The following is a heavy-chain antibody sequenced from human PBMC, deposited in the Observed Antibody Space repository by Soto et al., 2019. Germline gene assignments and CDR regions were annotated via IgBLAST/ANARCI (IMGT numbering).Heavy chain of an antibody. D-gene: IGHD5-12*01. CDR2: ISSSSSTI. CDR3: ARDGVEMATTYYYYGMDV. J-gene: IGHJ6*02. V-gene: IGHV3-48*02. Sequence: GGSLRLSCAASGFTFSSYSMNWVRQAPGKGLEWVSYISSSSSTIYYADSVKGRFTISRDNAKNSLYLQMNSLRDEDTAVYYCARDGVEMATTYYYYGMDVWGQGTTVTVSS. CDR1: GFTFSSYS.